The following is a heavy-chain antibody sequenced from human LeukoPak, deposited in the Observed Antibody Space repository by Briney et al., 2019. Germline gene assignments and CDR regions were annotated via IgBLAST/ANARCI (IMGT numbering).Heavy chain of an antibody. D-gene: IGHD3-22*01. Sequence: ASVKVSCKASGYTFTSYDINWVRQATGQGLEWMGWMNPNSGSTGYAQKFQGRVTMTRNTSISTAYMELSSLRSEDTAVYYCARGAYYDSSGYYHQWGQGTLVTVSS. CDR2: MNPNSGST. J-gene: IGHJ4*02. CDR3: ARGAYYDSSGYYHQ. V-gene: IGHV1-8*01. CDR1: GYTFTSYD.